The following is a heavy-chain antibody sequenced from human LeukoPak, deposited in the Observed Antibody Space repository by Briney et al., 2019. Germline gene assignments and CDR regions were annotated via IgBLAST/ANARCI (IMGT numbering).Heavy chain of an antibody. Sequence: GGSLRLSCAASGFTFSSYSMNWVRQAPGKGLEWVSSISSSSSYIYYADSVKGRFTISRDNAKNSLYLQMNSLRAEDTALYYCAKDIAYNAYTAMVSDGMDVWGQGTTVTVSS. CDR3: AKDIAYNAYTAMVSDGMDV. J-gene: IGHJ6*02. CDR1: GFTFSSYS. CDR2: ISSSSSYI. V-gene: IGHV3-21*04. D-gene: IGHD5-18*01.